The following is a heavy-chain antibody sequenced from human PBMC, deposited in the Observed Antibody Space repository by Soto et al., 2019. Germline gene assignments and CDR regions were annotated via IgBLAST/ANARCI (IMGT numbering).Heavy chain of an antibody. Sequence: GESLKISCQGSGYSFASYWIGWVRQMPGKDLEWMGIIYPDDSDTRYSPSFQGQVTISADKSLRTAYLQWTSLKASDTALYYCARTRSFTLGFYYDGMDVWGQGTTVTVSS. CDR1: GYSFASYW. CDR3: ARTRSFTLGFYYDGMDV. D-gene: IGHD6-6*01. V-gene: IGHV5-51*01. J-gene: IGHJ6*02. CDR2: IYPDDSDT.